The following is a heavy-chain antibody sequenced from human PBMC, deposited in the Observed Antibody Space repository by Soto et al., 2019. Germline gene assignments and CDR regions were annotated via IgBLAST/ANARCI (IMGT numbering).Heavy chain of an antibody. Sequence: GWSLRLSCAASGFTFSSYAMSWVRQAPGKGLEWVSAISGSGGSTYYADSVKGRFTIFRDNSKNTLYLQMNSLRAEDTAVYYCAKGWAGYYDSSGYYSYDAFDIWGQGTMVTVSS. CDR2: ISGSGGST. CDR3: AKGWAGYYDSSGYYSYDAFDI. J-gene: IGHJ3*02. V-gene: IGHV3-23*01. CDR1: GFTFSSYA. D-gene: IGHD3-22*01.